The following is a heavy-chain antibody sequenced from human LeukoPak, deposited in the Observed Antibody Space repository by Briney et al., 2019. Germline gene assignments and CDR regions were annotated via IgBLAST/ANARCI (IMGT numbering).Heavy chain of an antibody. CDR3: ARVYCGGDCSTFQH. V-gene: IGHV4-34*01. CDR1: GGSFSGYY. D-gene: IGHD2-21*02. CDR2: INLSGST. Sequence: SETLSLTCAVYGGSFSGYYWSWIRQPPGKGLEWIGEINLSGSTNYNPSLKSRVTISVDTSKNQFSLKLSSVTAADTAVYYCARVYCGGDCSTFQHWGQGTLVTVSS. J-gene: IGHJ1*01.